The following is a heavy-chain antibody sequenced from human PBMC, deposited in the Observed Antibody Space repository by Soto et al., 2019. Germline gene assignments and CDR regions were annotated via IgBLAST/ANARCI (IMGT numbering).Heavy chain of an antibody. Sequence: QVQLVQSGAEVKKPGASVKVSCKASGYTFTSYGISWVRQAPGQGLEWMGWISAYNGNTNYAQKHQGRVTITTDTTTSTAYMELRGVRSDDTAVYCCARGYSSSWYFDYWGQGPLVTVSS. CDR2: ISAYNGNT. CDR1: GYTFTSYG. V-gene: IGHV1-18*01. CDR3: ARGYSSSWYFDY. J-gene: IGHJ4*02. D-gene: IGHD6-13*01.